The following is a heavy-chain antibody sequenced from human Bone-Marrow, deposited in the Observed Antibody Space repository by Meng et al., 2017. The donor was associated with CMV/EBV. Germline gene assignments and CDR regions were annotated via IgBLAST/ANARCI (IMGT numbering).Heavy chain of an antibody. CDR3: ARGGCSSTSCSPEWFDP. Sequence: ASVKVSCKASGYTFTGYYMHWVRQAPGQGLEWMGWINPNSGGTNYAQKFQGGVTMTRDTSISTAYMELSRLRSDDTAVYYCARGGCSSTSCSPEWFDPWGQGTLVTVSS. D-gene: IGHD2-2*01. J-gene: IGHJ5*02. CDR2: INPNSGGT. CDR1: GYTFTGYY. V-gene: IGHV1-2*02.